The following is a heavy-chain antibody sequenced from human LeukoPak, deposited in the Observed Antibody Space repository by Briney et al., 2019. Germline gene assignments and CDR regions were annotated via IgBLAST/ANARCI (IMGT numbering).Heavy chain of an antibody. D-gene: IGHD3-9*01. V-gene: IGHV1-69*13. Sequence: SVKVSCKASGGTFSSYAISWVRQAPGQGLEWMGGNIPIFGTANYAQKFQGRVTITADESTSTAYMELSSLRSEDTAVYYCARDGNDILTGYYKAPLDYWGQGTLVTVSS. J-gene: IGHJ4*02. CDR1: GGTFSSYA. CDR2: NIPIFGTA. CDR3: ARDGNDILTGYYKAPLDY.